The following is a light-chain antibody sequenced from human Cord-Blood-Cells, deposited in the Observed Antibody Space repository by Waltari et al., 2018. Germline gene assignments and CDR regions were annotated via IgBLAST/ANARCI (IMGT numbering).Light chain of an antibody. CDR3: QVWDSSSDHRV. Sequence: SYVLTQPPSVSVAPGKTARITCGGNNMGRKSGHWYKQKPGQAPVLVIYYDSDRPSGIPERFSGSNSGNTATLTISRVEAGDEADYYCQVWDSSSDHRVFGGGTKLTVL. J-gene: IGLJ3*02. CDR2: YDS. V-gene: IGLV3-21*04. CDR1: NMGRKS.